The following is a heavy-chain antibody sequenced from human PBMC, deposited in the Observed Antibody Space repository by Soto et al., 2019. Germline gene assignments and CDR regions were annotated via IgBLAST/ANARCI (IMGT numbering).Heavy chain of an antibody. V-gene: IGHV1-58*02. CDR2: IVVGSGNT. J-gene: IGHJ6*03. D-gene: IGHD2-2*01. Sequence: SVKVSCKASGFTFTSSAMQWVRQARGQRLEWIGWIVVGSGNTNYAQKFQGRVTMTRNTSTSTAYMELSSLRSEDTAVYYCARGEEDIVVVPAASHMDVWGKGTTVTVSS. CDR3: ARGEEDIVVVPAASHMDV. CDR1: GFTFTSSA.